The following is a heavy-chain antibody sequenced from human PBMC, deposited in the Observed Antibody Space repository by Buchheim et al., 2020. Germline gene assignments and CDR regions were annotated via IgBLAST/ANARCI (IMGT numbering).Heavy chain of an antibody. D-gene: IGHD6-25*01. J-gene: IGHJ4*02. CDR1: GFTFSTFS. V-gene: IGHV3-48*02. CDR2: IGTGSTI. CDR3: ARDRAAEDYLDY. Sequence: EVQLVESGGGLVQPGGSLRLSCAASGFTFSTFSMNWVRQAPGKGLEWVSYIGTGSTIYYADSVKGRFTISRDNAKNSLYLQMNGLRDEDTAVYYCARDRAAEDYLDYWGQGTL.